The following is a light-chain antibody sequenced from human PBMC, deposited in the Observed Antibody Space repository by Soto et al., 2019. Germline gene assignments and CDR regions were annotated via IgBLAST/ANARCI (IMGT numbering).Light chain of an antibody. CDR1: SSDIGAYNY. Sequence: QSALTQPASVSGSPGQSITISCTGTSSDIGAYNYVSWYQQHPGKAPKLMIYEVSDRPSGVSNRFSGSKSGNTASLTISGIQDEDEDDYYCSSYTSLSTIVFGSGTKVTVL. CDR2: EVS. J-gene: IGLJ1*01. V-gene: IGLV2-14*01. CDR3: SSYTSLSTIV.